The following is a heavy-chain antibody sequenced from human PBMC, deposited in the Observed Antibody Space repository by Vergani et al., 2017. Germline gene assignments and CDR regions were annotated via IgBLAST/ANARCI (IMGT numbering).Heavy chain of an antibody. V-gene: IGHV3-23*01. J-gene: IGHJ4*02. CDR2: ISSDGCRK. Sequence: EVQLLESGGGLVQPGGFLRVSCAASGFTFSTYALTLVRQAPGKGLEWVSTISSDGCRKYYADSVKGRFTISRDNSKNTRSLQMNSLTAEDTAIYYCAGPQGTSAYYNGGFDYWGQGILVTVSS. CDR3: AGPQGTSAYYNGGFDY. D-gene: IGHD3-22*01. CDR1: GFTFSTYA.